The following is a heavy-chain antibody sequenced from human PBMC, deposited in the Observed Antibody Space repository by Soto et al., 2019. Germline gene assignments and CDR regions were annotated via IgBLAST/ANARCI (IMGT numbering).Heavy chain of an antibody. CDR3: ARVNWNDPYFYCDS. V-gene: IGHV3-53*04. CDR1: GFTVSSNY. J-gene: IGHJ4*02. Sequence: EVQLVESGGGLVQPGGSLRLSCAASGFTVSSNYMSWVRQAPGKGLEWVSVIYSGGSTSYADSVKGRFTISRHNSKNTLYLQMSSLRAEATAVYYCARVNWNDPYFYCDSWGKGTLVTVAS. CDR2: IYSGGST. D-gene: IGHD1-1*01.